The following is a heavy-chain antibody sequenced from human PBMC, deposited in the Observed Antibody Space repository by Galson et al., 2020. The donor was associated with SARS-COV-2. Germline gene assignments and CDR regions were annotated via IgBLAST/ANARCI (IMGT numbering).Heavy chain of an antibody. CDR3: ARQFGGRGREYFQH. Sequence: PSETLSLTCTVSGVSISGSSLSWAWIRQPPGKGLEWIGSVSYSGSTYYNPSLKSRVTISADMSKNNFSLRLSSVTAADTAVYYCARQFGGRGREYFQHWGQGTQVTVSS. CDR2: VSYSGST. D-gene: IGHD3-10*01. J-gene: IGHJ1*01. CDR1: GVSISGSSLS. V-gene: IGHV4-39*01.